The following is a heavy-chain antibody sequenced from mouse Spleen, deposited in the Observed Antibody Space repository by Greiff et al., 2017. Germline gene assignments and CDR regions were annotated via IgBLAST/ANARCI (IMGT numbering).Heavy chain of an antibody. J-gene: IGHJ3*01. CDR3: ARRTTVGVAY. CDR1: GYTFTSYW. V-gene: IGHV1-50*01. CDR2: IDPSDSYT. Sequence: QVQLQQPGAELVKPGASVKLSCKASGYTFTSYWMQWVKQRPGQGLEWIGEIDPSDSYTNYNQKFKGKATLTVDTSSSTAYMQLSSLTSEDSAVYYCARRTTVGVAYWGQGTLVTVSA. D-gene: IGHD1-1*01.